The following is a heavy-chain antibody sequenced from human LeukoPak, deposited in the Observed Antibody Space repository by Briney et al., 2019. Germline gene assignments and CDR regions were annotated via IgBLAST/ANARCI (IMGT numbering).Heavy chain of an antibody. CDR3: ERGLGAAHFDY. Sequence: PGGSLRLSCAASGFTFSSYWMSLVRQAPGKGLGWVASIKQDGSEKYYVDSVKGRFTISRDNAKNSLYLQMNSLRAEDTAGYYCERGLGAAHFDYWGQETLVTVSS. CDR2: IKQDGSEK. CDR1: GFTFSSYW. V-gene: IGHV3-7*04. D-gene: IGHD1-26*01. J-gene: IGHJ4*02.